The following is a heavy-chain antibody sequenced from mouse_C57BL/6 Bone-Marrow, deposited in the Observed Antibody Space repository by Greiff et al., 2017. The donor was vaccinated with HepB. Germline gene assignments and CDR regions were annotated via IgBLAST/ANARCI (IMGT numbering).Heavy chain of an antibody. J-gene: IGHJ3*01. V-gene: IGHV5-4*01. Sequence: EVKLVESGGGLVKPGGSLKLSCAASGFTFSSYAMSWVRQTPEKRLEWVATISDGGSYTYYPDNVKGRFTISRDNAKNNLYLQMSHLKSEDTAMYYCAREDRFAYWGQGTLVTVSA. CDR1: GFTFSSYA. CDR3: AREDRFAY. CDR2: ISDGGSYT.